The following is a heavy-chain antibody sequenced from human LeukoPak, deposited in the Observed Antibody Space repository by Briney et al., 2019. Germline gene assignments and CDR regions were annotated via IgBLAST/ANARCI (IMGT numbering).Heavy chain of an antibody. D-gene: IGHD3-3*01. V-gene: IGHV4-59*01. CDR2: IYYSGST. Sequence: SETLSLTCTVSGGSISSYYWSWIRQPPGKGLEWIGYIYYSGSTNYNPSLKSRVTISVDTSKNQFSLKLSSVTVADTAVYYCARGGGSGCYTYWGQGILATVSS. CDR3: ARGGGSGCYTY. CDR1: GGSISSYY. J-gene: IGHJ4*02.